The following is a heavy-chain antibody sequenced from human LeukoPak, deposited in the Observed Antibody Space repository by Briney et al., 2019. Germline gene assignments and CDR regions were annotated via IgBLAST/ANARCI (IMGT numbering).Heavy chain of an antibody. CDR2: IKQDGSEK. Sequence: GGSLRLSCAASGFILSSYWMSWVRQAPGKGLEWVANIKQDGSEKNYVDSVKGRFTISRDNAKNSLYLQMNSLRAEDTAVYYCTRAGFTFSDYFGSFFDYWGQGTLVTGSS. CDR3: TRAGFTFSDYFGSFFDY. D-gene: IGHD3-10*01. V-gene: IGHV3-7*01. J-gene: IGHJ4*02. CDR1: GFILSSYW.